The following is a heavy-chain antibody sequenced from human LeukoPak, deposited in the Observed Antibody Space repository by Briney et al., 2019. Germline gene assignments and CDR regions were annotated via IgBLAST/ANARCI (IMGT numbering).Heavy chain of an antibody. Sequence: ASVTVSFKASGYTFTSYDINWVRQATGQGLEWMGWMNPNSGNTGYAQKFQGRVTMTRNTSISTAYMELSSLRSEDTAVYYCARGDMAWFGELFSMDVWGQGTTVTVSS. V-gene: IGHV1-8*01. J-gene: IGHJ6*02. D-gene: IGHD3-10*01. CDR2: MNPNSGNT. CDR3: ARGDMAWFGELFSMDV. CDR1: GYTFTSYD.